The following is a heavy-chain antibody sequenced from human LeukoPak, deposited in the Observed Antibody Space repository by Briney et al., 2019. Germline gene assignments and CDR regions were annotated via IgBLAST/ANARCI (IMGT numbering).Heavy chain of an antibody. CDR2: INPSGGST. V-gene: IGHV1-46*01. CDR3: ASPARGFGEIDVFDY. D-gene: IGHD3-10*01. CDR1: GYTFTSYY. J-gene: IGHJ4*02. Sequence: ASVKVSCKASGYTFTSYYMHWVRQAPGQGLEWMGIINPSGGSTSYAQKFQGRVTMTRDTSTSTAYMELSSLRSEDTAVYYCASPARGFGEIDVFDYWGQGTLVTVSS.